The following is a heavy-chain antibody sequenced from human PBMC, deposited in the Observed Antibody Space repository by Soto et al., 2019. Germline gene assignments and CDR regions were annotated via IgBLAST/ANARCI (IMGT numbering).Heavy chain of an antibody. J-gene: IGHJ4*02. CDR3: ARHSGYDYVFDY. CDR1: GYTFTGYY. D-gene: IGHD5-12*01. Sequence: QVQLVQSGAEVKKPGASVKVSCKASGYTFTGYYIHWVRLAPGQGLEWMGWINPNNGDTNYAQKFQGRVTMTRDTSTSTAYMELSSLTFDDTAVYYCARHSGYDYVFDYWGQGTLVTVSS. V-gene: IGHV1-2*02. CDR2: INPNNGDT.